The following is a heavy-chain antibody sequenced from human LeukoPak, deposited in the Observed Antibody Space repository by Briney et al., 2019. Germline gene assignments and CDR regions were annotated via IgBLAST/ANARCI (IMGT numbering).Heavy chain of an antibody. J-gene: IGHJ4*02. V-gene: IGHV4-4*09. Sequence: SETLSLTCTVSGGSISSYYWSWIRQPPGKGLEWIGYIYTSGSTNYNPSLKSRVTISVDTSKNQFSLKLSSVTAADTAVYYCARLTRDSSSWYLFDYWGQGTLVTVSS. CDR3: ARLTRDSSSWYLFDY. D-gene: IGHD6-13*01. CDR2: IYTSGST. CDR1: GGSISSYY.